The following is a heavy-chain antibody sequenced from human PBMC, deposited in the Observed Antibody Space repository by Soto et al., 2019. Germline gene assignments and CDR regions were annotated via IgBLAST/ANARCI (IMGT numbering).Heavy chain of an antibody. Sequence: QVQLVQSGAEVKKPGASVKVSCKASGYTFTSYYMHWLRQAPGQGLEWMGILNLSGGSTSYAQKFQGRVTMTRDTSTSTVYMGLSSLRSADTALYYCARRNDPRLVAAAGTELDYWRQRTLVTVS. V-gene: IGHV1-46*01. D-gene: IGHD6-13*01. J-gene: IGHJ4*02. CDR1: GYTFTSYY. CDR3: ARRNDPRLVAAAGTELDY. CDR2: LNLSGGST.